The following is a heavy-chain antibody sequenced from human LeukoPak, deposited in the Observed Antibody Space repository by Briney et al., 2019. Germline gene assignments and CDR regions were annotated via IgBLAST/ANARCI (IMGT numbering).Heavy chain of an antibody. V-gene: IGHV4-39*01. CDR1: GGSISSSSYY. Sequence: SETLSLTCTVSGGSISSSSYYWGWIRQPPGKGLEWIGSIYYSGSTYYNPSLKSRVTISVDTSKNQFSLKLSSVTAADTAVYYCARGRGYCSSTSCYNYYYYYMDVWGKGTTVTVSS. D-gene: IGHD2-2*02. J-gene: IGHJ6*03. CDR3: ARGRGYCSSTSCYNYYYYYMDV. CDR2: IYYSGST.